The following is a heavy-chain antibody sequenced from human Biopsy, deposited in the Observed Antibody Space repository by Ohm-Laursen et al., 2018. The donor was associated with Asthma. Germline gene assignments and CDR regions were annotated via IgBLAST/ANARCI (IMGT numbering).Heavy chain of an antibody. CDR2: INSVFGTT. D-gene: IGHD2-2*01. V-gene: IGHV1-69*01. Sequence: GSSVKVSCKSLGGTFNTYVIGWVRQAPGRGLEWMGGINSVFGTTTYPQKFQDRVTITADDSTSTVYMELSSLRSEDTAVYYCARKAGSCISRTCYSLDFWGQGTLVTGSS. CDR3: ARKAGSCISRTCYSLDF. J-gene: IGHJ4*02. CDR1: GGTFNTYV.